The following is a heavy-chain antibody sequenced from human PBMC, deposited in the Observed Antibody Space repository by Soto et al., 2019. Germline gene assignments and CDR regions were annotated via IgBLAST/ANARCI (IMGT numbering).Heavy chain of an antibody. CDR2: IYYSGST. D-gene: IGHD2-15*01. V-gene: IGHV4-39*01. CDR1: GGSISSSSYY. J-gene: IGHJ5*02. Sequence: SETLSLTCTVSGGSISSSSYYWGWIRQPPGKGLEWFGSIYYSGSTYYNPSLKSRVTISVDTSKNQFSLKLSSVTAADTAVYYCARLQRYCSGGSCYSGEIRFDPWGQGTLVTVSS. CDR3: ARLQRYCSGGSCYSGEIRFDP.